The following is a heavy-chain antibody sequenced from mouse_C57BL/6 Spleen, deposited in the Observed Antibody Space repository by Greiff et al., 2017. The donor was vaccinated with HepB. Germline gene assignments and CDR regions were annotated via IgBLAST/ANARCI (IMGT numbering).Heavy chain of an antibody. CDR2: IYPGDGDT. Sequence: VQLQQSGAELVKPGASVKISCKASGYAFSSYWMNWVKQRPGKGLEWIGQIYPGDGDTNYNGKFKGKATLTADKSSSTAYIQLSSLTSEDSAVYFCARRGNYGSSPHYFDYWGQGTTLTVSS. CDR3: ARRGNYGSSPHYFDY. J-gene: IGHJ2*01. CDR1: GYAFSSYW. V-gene: IGHV1-80*01. D-gene: IGHD1-1*01.